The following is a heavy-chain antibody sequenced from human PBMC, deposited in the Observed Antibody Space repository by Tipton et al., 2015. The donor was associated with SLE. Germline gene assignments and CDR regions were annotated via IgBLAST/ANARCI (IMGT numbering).Heavy chain of an antibody. CDR1: GYTFTTYG. D-gene: IGHD3-3*01. J-gene: IGHJ6*03. CDR3: ARGSRVTIFGVVNYYYYIDV. CDR2: ISTYNGNT. V-gene: IGHV1-18*01. Sequence: VQLVQSGAEVKKPGASVKVSCKASGYTFTTYGISWVRQAPGQGLEWMGWISTYNGNTNYAQKLQGRVTMTSDTSTSTAYMELRSLRAEDTAVYYCARGSRVTIFGVVNYYYYIDVWGKGTTVTVSS.